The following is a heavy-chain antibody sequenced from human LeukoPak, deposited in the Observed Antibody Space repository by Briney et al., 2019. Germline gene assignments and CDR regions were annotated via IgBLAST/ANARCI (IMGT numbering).Heavy chain of an antibody. Sequence: PGGSLRLSCAAPGFTFSSYGMHWVRQAPGKGLERVAFIRYDGSNKYYADSVKGRFTISRDNSKNTLYLQMNSLRAEDTAVYYCAKLGDMVRGVIITWAFDIWGQGTMVTVSS. J-gene: IGHJ3*02. CDR1: GFTFSSYG. D-gene: IGHD3-10*01. CDR3: AKLGDMVRGVIITWAFDI. CDR2: IRYDGSNK. V-gene: IGHV3-30*02.